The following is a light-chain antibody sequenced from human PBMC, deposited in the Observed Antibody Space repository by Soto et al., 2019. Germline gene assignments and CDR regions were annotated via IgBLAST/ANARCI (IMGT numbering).Light chain of an antibody. J-gene: IGKJ1*01. CDR2: GAS. Sequence: DIQMTQSPSPLSASVGDRVTITCRASQTISTYLNWYQQKPGKAPKLLIYGASSLQSGVPSRFSGSGSGTDFTLTISSLQPEDFGTYYYQQSFSTPRTFGQGTKVDIK. CDR1: QTISTY. CDR3: QQSFSTPRT. V-gene: IGKV1-39*01.